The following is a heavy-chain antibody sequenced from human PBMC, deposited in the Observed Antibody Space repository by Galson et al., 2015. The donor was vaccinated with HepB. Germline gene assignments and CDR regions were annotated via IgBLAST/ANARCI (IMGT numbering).Heavy chain of an antibody. CDR3: AQVGATTLTDALDI. CDR2: ISAYNGNT. D-gene: IGHD1-26*01. Sequence: SVKVSCKASGYTFTSYGISWVRQAPGQGLEWMGWISAYNGNTNYAQKLQGRVTMTTDTSTSTAYMELRSLRSDDTAVYYCAQVGATTLTDALDIWGQGTMVTVSS. CDR1: GYTFTSYG. V-gene: IGHV1-18*01. J-gene: IGHJ3*02.